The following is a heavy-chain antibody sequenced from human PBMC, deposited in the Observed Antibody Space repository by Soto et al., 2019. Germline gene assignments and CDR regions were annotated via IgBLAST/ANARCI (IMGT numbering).Heavy chain of an antibody. CDR1: GYSITNNRW. CDR3: ASKLGPYYYGLDV. Sequence: XETRSLTCTVDGYSITNNRWWTWVRQSPGKGPEMIGEIYHTGHANYNPSLNSRVAISVDKSKNQFSLTLNSVTAADTAVYYCASKLGPYYYGLDVWGQGTTVTVSS. CDR2: IYHTGHA. J-gene: IGHJ6*02. D-gene: IGHD3-16*01. V-gene: IGHV4-4*02.